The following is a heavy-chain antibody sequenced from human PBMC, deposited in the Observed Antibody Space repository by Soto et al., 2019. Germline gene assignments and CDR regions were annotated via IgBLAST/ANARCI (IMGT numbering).Heavy chain of an antibody. J-gene: IGHJ5*02. Sequence: SETLSLPCTLSGGPPFGDYCKRIRQPAGGGLEWIGRINSDGNTNYSPSLKSRVTMSVDPSRKHFSLNLTSVTAADTASYFCSRARRLENWFDPWGPGIQVTVSS. V-gene: IGHV4-4*07. D-gene: IGHD5-12*01. CDR1: GGPPFGDY. CDR3: SRARRLENWFDP. CDR2: INSDGNT.